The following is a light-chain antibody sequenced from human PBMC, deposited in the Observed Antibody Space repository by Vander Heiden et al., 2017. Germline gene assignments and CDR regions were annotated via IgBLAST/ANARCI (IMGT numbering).Light chain of an antibody. CDR1: QSVLYSSNNKNY. CDR3: QQYYTTLT. V-gene: IGKV4-1*01. J-gene: IGKJ5*01. Sequence: DIVMTQSPDSLAVSLGGRATIHCKSSQSVLYSSNNKNYLAWYRQKPGQPPELLIYWASTRESGVPDRFSGSGSGTDFTLTISSLQAEDVAVYYCQQYYTTLTFGQGTRLEIK. CDR2: WAS.